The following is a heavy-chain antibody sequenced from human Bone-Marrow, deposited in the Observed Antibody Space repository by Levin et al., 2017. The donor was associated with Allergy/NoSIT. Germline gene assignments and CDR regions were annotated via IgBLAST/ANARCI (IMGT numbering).Heavy chain of an antibody. J-gene: IGHJ6*02. Sequence: PQASVKVSCKASGGMFSNSAINWVRQAPGQGLEWMGGIIPFFGSANYAQKFQGRVTITADESTSTHFLEVSSLRSEDTAIYFCTRGPPTGYGMEVWGQGTTVTVSS. CDR3: TRGPPTGYGMEV. V-gene: IGHV1-69*13. CDR1: GGMFSNSA. CDR2: IIPFFGSA.